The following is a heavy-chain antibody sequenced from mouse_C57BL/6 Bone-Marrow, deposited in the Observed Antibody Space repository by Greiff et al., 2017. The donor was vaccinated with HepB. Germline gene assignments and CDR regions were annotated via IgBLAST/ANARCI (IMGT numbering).Heavy chain of an antibody. Sequence: EVMLVESGGGLVKPGGSLKLSCAASGFTFSSYAMSWVRQTPEKRLEWVATISDGGSYTYYPDNVKGRFTISRDNAKNNLYLQMSHLKSEDTAMYYCAKNDYYGSSYGYWGQGTTLTVSS. CDR3: AKNDYYGSSYGY. J-gene: IGHJ2*01. CDR1: GFTFSSYA. V-gene: IGHV5-4*03. D-gene: IGHD1-1*01. CDR2: ISDGGSYT.